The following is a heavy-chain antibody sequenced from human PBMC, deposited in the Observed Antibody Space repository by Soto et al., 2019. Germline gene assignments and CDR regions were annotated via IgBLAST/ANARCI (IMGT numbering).Heavy chain of an antibody. CDR1: GGSVISGSYY. Sequence: PSETLSLACTVSGGSVISGSYYWTWLRQPPGKGLEWIGYIYYSGSTNYNPSLKSRVTISVDTSKNQFSLKLSSVTAANTAVYYCARAHYYRMDVWGQGTTVTVSS. V-gene: IGHV4-61*01. J-gene: IGHJ6*02. CDR3: ARAHYYRMDV. CDR2: IYYSGST.